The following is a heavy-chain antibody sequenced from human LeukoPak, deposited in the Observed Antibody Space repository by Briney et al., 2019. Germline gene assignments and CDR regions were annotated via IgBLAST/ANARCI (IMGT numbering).Heavy chain of an antibody. CDR3: AKGAEYCSGGSCYSGEFDP. Sequence: PGGSLRLSCAASGFTFSSYAMSWVRQAPGKGLEWVSAISGSGGSTYYADSVKGRFTISRDNSKNTLYLQMNSLRVEDTAVYYCAKGAEYCSGGSCYSGEFDPWGQGTLVTVSS. J-gene: IGHJ5*02. D-gene: IGHD2-15*01. V-gene: IGHV3-23*01. CDR1: GFTFSSYA. CDR2: ISGSGGST.